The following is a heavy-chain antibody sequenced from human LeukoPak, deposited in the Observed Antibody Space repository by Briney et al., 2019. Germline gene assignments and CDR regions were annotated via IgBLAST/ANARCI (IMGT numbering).Heavy chain of an antibody. CDR2: INHSGST. CDR3: ARGYDRDYYYYGMDV. Sequence: SETLSPTCAVYGGSFSGYYWSWIRQPPGKGLEWIGEINHSGSTNYNPSLKSRVTISVDTSKNQFSLKLSSVTAADTAVYYCARGYDRDYYYYGMDVWGQGTTVTVSS. J-gene: IGHJ6*02. CDR1: GGSFSGYY. V-gene: IGHV4-34*01. D-gene: IGHD3-22*01.